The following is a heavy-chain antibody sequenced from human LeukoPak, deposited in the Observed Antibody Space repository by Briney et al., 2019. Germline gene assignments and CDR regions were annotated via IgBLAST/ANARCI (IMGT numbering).Heavy chain of an antibody. CDR1: GFTFSSYS. Sequence: GGSLRLSCAASGFTFSSYSMNWVRQAPGKGLEWVSSISSSSSYIYYADSVKGRFTISRDNAKNSLYLQMNSLRAEDTAVYYCARDQNDIYPPTYLPGAFDIWGQGTMVTVSS. J-gene: IGHJ3*02. CDR3: ARDQNDIYPPTYLPGAFDI. CDR2: ISSSSSYI. D-gene: IGHD3-9*01. V-gene: IGHV3-21*01.